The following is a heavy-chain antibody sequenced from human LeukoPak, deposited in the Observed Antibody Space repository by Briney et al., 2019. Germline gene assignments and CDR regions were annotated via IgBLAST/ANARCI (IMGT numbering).Heavy chain of an antibody. V-gene: IGHV1-69*13. CDR3: ASAPHYGGNSLFDY. J-gene: IGHJ4*02. CDR1: GYSFTSYG. Sequence: ASVKVSCKASGYSFTSYGISWVRQAPGQGLEWMGGIIPIFGTANYAQKFQGRVTITADESTSTAYMELSSLRSEDTAVYYCASAPHYGGNSLFDYWGQGTLVTVSS. CDR2: IIPIFGTA. D-gene: IGHD4-23*01.